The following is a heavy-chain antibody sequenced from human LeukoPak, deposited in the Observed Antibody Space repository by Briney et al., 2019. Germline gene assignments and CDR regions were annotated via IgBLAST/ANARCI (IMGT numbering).Heavy chain of an antibody. Sequence: SQTLSLTCTVSGGSISSGGYYWSWLRQHPWKGLEWFGYIYYSGRTYYNPSLKSRVTISVDTSKNQFSLKLSSVTAADTAVYYCARGVLLNSGYDYLPHFDYWGQGTLVTVSS. CDR3: ARGVLLNSGYDYLPHFDY. D-gene: IGHD5-12*01. CDR2: IYYSGRT. J-gene: IGHJ4*02. CDR1: GGSISSGGYY. V-gene: IGHV4-31*03.